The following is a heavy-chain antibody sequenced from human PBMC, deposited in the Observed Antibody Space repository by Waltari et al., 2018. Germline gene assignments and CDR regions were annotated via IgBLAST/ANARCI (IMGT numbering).Heavy chain of an antibody. Sequence: LSLPCTVSGGSISSSSYYWGWIRQPPGKGLEWIGSIYYSGSTYYNPSLKSRVTISVDTSKNQFSLKLSSVTAADTAVYYCAREGGSYRQFDYWGQGTLITVSS. CDR1: GGSISSSSYY. CDR3: AREGGSYRQFDY. J-gene: IGHJ4*02. V-gene: IGHV4-39*07. D-gene: IGHD1-26*01. CDR2: IYYSGST.